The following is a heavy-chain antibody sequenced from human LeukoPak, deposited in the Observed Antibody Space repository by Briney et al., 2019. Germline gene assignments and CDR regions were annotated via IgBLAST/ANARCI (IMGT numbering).Heavy chain of an antibody. CDR3: ARLLHRRDYYFDY. D-gene: IGHD3/OR15-3a*01. CDR2: IYYSGST. V-gene: IGHV4-39*01. Sequence: SETLSLTCTVSGGSISSSSYYWGWIRQPPGKGLEWIGSIYYSGSTYYNPSLKSRVTISVDTSKNQFSLKLSSVTAADTAVYYCARLLHRRDYYFDYWGQGTLVTVSS. J-gene: IGHJ4*02. CDR1: GGSISSSSYY.